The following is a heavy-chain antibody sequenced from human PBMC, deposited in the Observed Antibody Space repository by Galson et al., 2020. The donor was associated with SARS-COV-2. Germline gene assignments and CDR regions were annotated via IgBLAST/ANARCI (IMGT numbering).Heavy chain of an antibody. J-gene: IGHJ6*02. CDR3: AGWLQWVYGMDV. Sequence: PGGSLRLSCAASGFTVNSYAMHWVRQAPGKGLEWVAVISYDGSNKYYADSVKGRFTISRDNSKNTLYLQMNSLRAEDTAVYYCAGWLQWVYGMDVWGQGTTVTVSS. CDR2: ISYDGSNK. CDR1: GFTVNSYA. D-gene: IGHD5-12*01. V-gene: IGHV3-30*03.